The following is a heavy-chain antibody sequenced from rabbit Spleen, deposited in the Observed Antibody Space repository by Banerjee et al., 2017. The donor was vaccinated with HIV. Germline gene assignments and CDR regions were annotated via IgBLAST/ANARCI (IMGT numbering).Heavy chain of an antibody. Sequence: QSLEESGGGLVQPGGSLTLSCKASGFTISNSDWICWVRQAPGKGLELIASIYSGNGGTWYASWAKGRFTISKTSSTTVTLQMTSLTAADTATYFCARDLAGVIGWNFNLWGQGTLVTVS. D-gene: IGHD4-1*01. V-gene: IGHV1S40*01. CDR1: GFTISNSDW. CDR2: IYSGNGGT. CDR3: ARDLAGVIGWNFNL. J-gene: IGHJ4*01.